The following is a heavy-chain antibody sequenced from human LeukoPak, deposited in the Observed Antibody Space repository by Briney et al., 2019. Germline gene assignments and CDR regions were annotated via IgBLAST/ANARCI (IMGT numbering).Heavy chain of an antibody. CDR2: INPNSGGT. D-gene: IGHD3-3*01. Sequence: ASVKVSCKASGYTFTGYYMHWVRQAPGQGLEWMGWINPNSGGTNYAQKFQGRVTMTRDTSISTAYMELSRLRSDDTAVYYCARDGGDDFRPNYMDVWGKGTTVTVSS. CDR1: GYTFTGYY. V-gene: IGHV1-2*02. J-gene: IGHJ6*03. CDR3: ARDGGDDFRPNYMDV.